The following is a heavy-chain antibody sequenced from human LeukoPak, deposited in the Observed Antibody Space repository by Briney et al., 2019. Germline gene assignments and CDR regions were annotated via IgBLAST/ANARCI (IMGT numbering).Heavy chain of an antibody. CDR3: ARGLFVYYDFWSGYLGIAEYFQH. Sequence: SETLSLTCAVYGGSFSGYYWSWIRQPPGKGLEWIGEINHSGSTNYNPSLKSRVTISVDTSKNQFSLKLSSVTAADTAVYYCARGLFVYYDFWSGYLGIAEYFQHWGQGTLVTVSS. CDR2: INHSGST. CDR1: GGSFSGYY. V-gene: IGHV4-34*01. J-gene: IGHJ1*01. D-gene: IGHD3-3*01.